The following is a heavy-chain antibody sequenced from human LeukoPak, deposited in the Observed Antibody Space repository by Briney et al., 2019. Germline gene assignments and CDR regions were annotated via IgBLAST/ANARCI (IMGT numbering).Heavy chain of an antibody. J-gene: IGHJ6*03. Sequence: SETLSLTCTVSGGSISSYYWSWIRQPPGKGLEWIGYMYYSGSTNYNPSLKSRVTISVDMSKNQVSLKLSSVTAADTAVYYCAKKPIAAAGTYYYYYMDVWGKGTTVTISS. CDR1: GGSISSYY. CDR2: MYYSGST. V-gene: IGHV4-59*01. D-gene: IGHD6-13*01. CDR3: AKKPIAAAGTYYYYYMDV.